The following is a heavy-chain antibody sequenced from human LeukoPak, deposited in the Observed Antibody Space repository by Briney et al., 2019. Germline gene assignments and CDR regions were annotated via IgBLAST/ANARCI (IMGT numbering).Heavy chain of an antibody. J-gene: IGHJ4*02. CDR3: ARDTSSSFDY. CDR1: GFTFSSYA. Sequence: GSLRLSCAASGFTFSSYAMHWVRQAPGKGLEWVAVISYDGSNKYYADSVKGRFTISRDNSKNTLYLQMSSLRVEDTAVYYCARDTSSSFDYWGQGILVTVSS. CDR2: ISYDGSNK. V-gene: IGHV3-30-3*01. D-gene: IGHD6-19*01.